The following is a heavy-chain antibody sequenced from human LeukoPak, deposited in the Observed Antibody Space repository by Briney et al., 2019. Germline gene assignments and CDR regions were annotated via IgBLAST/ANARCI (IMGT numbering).Heavy chain of an antibody. Sequence: GGSLRLACAASGFTFSSYGMNWVRQAPGKGLEWVAVISYDGSNKYYADSVKGRFTISRDNSKNTLFVQMSSLRAEDTAVYYCARGEYYSDTSSYFDYWGQGTLVTVSS. CDR3: ARGEYYSDTSSYFDY. D-gene: IGHD3-22*01. V-gene: IGHV3-30*03. CDR2: ISYDGSNK. J-gene: IGHJ4*02. CDR1: GFTFSSYG.